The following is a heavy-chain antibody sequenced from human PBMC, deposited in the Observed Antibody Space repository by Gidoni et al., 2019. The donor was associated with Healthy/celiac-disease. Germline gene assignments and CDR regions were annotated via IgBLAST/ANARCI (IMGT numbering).Heavy chain of an antibody. J-gene: IGHJ6*02. CDR1: GGSFTVYY. D-gene: IGHD6-19*01. Sequence: QVQLQQWGAGLLKPSETLSLPCAVYGGSFTVYYWGWIRQPPGKGLEWIGEINHSGSTNYNPSLKSRVTISVDTSKNRFSLKLSSVTAADTAVYYCARYSSGWYYYYGMDVWGQGTTVTVSS. CDR3: ARYSSGWYYYYGMDV. V-gene: IGHV4-34*01. CDR2: INHSGST.